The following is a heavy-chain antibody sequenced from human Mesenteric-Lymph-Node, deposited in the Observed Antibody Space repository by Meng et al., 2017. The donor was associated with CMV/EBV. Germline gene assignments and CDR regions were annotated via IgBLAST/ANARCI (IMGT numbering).Heavy chain of an antibody. Sequence: GGSLRLSCAASGFTFSSYGMHWVRQAPGKGLEWVAVIWYDGSNKYYVDSVKGRFTISRDNSQNTLYLQMNSLRVEDTAVYYCAKVRWEKSVYYYGMDVWGQGTTVTVSS. V-gene: IGHV3-33*06. CDR3: AKVRWEKSVYYYGMDV. D-gene: IGHD1-26*01. CDR1: GFTFSSYG. J-gene: IGHJ6*02. CDR2: IWYDGSNK.